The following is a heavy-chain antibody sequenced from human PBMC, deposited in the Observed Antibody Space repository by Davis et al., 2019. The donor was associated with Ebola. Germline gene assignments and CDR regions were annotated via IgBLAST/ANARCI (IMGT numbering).Heavy chain of an antibody. CDR3: AHRGLMITFGGVIAGFDY. V-gene: IGHV2-5*02. CDR2: IYWDDDK. J-gene: IGHJ4*02. D-gene: IGHD3-16*02. CDR1: GFSLSTSGVG. Sequence: SGPTLVKPTQTLTLTCTFSGFSLSTSGVGVGWIRQPPGKALEWLALIYWDDDKRYSPSLKSRLTITKDTSKNQVVLTMTNMDPVDTATYYCAHRGLMITFGGVIAGFDYWGQGTLVTVSS.